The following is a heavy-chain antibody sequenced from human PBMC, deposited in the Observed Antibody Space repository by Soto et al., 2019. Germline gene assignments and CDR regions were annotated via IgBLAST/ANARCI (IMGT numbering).Heavy chain of an antibody. J-gene: IGHJ4*02. D-gene: IGHD6-19*01. CDR1: GFTFSSYA. Sequence: GGSLRLSCSASGFTFSSYAMSWVRQAPGKGLEWVSAISGSGGSTYYADSVKGRFTISRDNSKNTLYLQMNSLRAEDTAVYYCAKQIAVAGWALFDYWGQGTLVTVSS. V-gene: IGHV3-23*01. CDR3: AKQIAVAGWALFDY. CDR2: ISGSGGST.